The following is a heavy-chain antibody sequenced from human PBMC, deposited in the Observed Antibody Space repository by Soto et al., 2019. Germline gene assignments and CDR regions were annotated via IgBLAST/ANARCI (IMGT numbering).Heavy chain of an antibody. D-gene: IGHD3-16*02. Sequence: EVQLVESGGGLVKPGGSLRLSCAASRFTFTNAWMSWVRQAPGKGLECVGRIKSRADGDTTDYAAPVKGRFTISRADSENMLYLQMVSLQTEDTAVYFCTTSFMITFGGVIARGYWGQGTLVTVSS. CDR2: IKSRADGDTT. CDR3: TTSFMITFGGVIARGY. V-gene: IGHV3-15*01. CDR1: RFTFTNAW. J-gene: IGHJ4*02.